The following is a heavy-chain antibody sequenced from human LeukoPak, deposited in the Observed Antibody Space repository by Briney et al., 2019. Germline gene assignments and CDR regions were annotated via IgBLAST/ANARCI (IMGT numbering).Heavy chain of an antibody. CDR1: GYSFTSYG. CDR2: ISAYNSNT. Sequence: ASVKVSCKASGYSFTSYGISWVRQAPGQGLEWMGWISAYNSNTNYAQNLQGRVTMTTDTSTSTVYLDLRSLRSDDTAVYYCARAAGGGYFDFWGQGTLVTVCS. J-gene: IGHJ4*02. CDR3: ARAAGGGYFDF. D-gene: IGHD6-13*01. V-gene: IGHV1-18*01.